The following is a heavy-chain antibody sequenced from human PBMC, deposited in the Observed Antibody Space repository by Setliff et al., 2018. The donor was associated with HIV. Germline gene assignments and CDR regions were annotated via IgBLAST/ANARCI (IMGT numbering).Heavy chain of an antibody. CDR2: INYRGNT. V-gene: IGHV4-39*01. CDR1: GGSISTSRYY. CDR3: ASLDGSESPYIYYYYMDV. Sequence: LSLTCTVSGGSISTSRYYWGWIRQPPGKGLEWIGSINYRGNTYYNPSLKSRAAISVDTSKNQISLKLSSVTAADTAVYYCASLDGSESPYIYYYYMDVWGKGTAVTVSS. J-gene: IGHJ6*03. D-gene: IGHD3-10*01.